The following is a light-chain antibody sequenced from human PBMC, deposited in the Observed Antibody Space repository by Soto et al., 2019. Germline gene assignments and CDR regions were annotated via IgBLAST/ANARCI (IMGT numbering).Light chain of an antibody. CDR1: SGSIASNY. CDR3: QSYESSIVV. CDR2: EDN. J-gene: IGLJ2*01. V-gene: IGLV6-57*04. Sequence: NFMLTQPHSVSESPGKTVTISCTRSSGSIASNYVQWYQQRPGSAPTTVIYEDNQRPSGVPDRFSGSIDSSSNSASLTISGLKTGDEADYYCQSYESSIVVFGGGTKVTVL.